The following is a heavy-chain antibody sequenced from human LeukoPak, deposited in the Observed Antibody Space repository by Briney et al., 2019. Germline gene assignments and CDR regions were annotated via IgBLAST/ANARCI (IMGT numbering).Heavy chain of an antibody. J-gene: IGHJ3*02. Sequence: SETLSLTCAVSGGSISSGGYSWSWIRQPPGKGLEWIGYIYHSGSTYYNPSLKSRVTISVDRSKNQFSLKLSSVTAADTAVYYCARGENYCDSSGYHDAFDIWGQGTMVTVSS. CDR3: ARGENYCDSSGYHDAFDI. CDR1: GGSISSGGYS. V-gene: IGHV4-30-2*01. D-gene: IGHD3-22*01. CDR2: IYHSGST.